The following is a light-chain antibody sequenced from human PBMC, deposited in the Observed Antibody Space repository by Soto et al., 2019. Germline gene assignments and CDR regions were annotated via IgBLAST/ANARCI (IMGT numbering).Light chain of an antibody. V-gene: IGKV3-20*01. Sequence: EIVLTQSPGTLSLSPGERATLSCRASQSVSGSYLAWYQQKPGQSPRLLIYGASSRVTGIPDRFSGSGSGTDFTLTISRLEPEDFAVYFCQQYGSPWTFGQGTKVEIK. J-gene: IGKJ1*01. CDR3: QQYGSPWT. CDR1: QSVSGSY. CDR2: GAS.